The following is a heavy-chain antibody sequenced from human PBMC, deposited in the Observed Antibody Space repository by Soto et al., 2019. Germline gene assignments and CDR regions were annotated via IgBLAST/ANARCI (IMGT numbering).Heavy chain of an antibody. Sequence: QVQLVQSGAEVKNPGASVKISCKASGYTFTTYYMHWLRQARGQGLEWMGIITPSSGSTRYEQKFQDRVTMTRDTSTSTVYMELGSLRSEDTAVYYRARAVSTKTAPIDYWGQGTLVTVSS. CDR2: ITPSSGST. CDR1: GYTFTTYY. J-gene: IGHJ4*02. V-gene: IGHV1-46*01. CDR3: ARAVSTKTAPIDY. D-gene: IGHD4-17*01.